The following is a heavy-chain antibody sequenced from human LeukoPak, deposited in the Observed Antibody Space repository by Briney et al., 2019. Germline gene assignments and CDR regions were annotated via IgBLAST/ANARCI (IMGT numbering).Heavy chain of an antibody. CDR2: IIPIFGTA. Sequence: SVKVSCKASGGTFSSYAISWVRQAPGQGLEWMGRIIPIFGTANYAQKFQGRVTITTDESTSTAYMELSSLRSEDTAVYYCARVPALVGATPNWFDPWGQGTLVTVSS. J-gene: IGHJ5*02. CDR1: GGTFSSYA. D-gene: IGHD1-26*01. V-gene: IGHV1-69*05. CDR3: ARVPALVGATPNWFDP.